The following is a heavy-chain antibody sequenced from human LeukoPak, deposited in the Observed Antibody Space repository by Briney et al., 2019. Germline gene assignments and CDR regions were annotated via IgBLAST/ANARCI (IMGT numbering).Heavy chain of an antibody. V-gene: IGHV4-31*03. CDR1: GGSISSGGHY. CDR3: ARDPEYSSGWYNWFDP. J-gene: IGHJ5*02. D-gene: IGHD6-19*01. Sequence: PSQTLSLTCTVSGGSISSGGHYWSWIRQHPGKGLEWIGYIYYSGSTYYNPSLKSRVTLSVDTSKNQFSLKLSSVTAAGTAVYYCARDPEYSSGWYNWFDPWGQGTLVTVSS. CDR2: IYYSGST.